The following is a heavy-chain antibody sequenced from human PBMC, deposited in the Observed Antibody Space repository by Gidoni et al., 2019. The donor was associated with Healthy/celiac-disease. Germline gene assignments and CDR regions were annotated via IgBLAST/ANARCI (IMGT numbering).Heavy chain of an antibody. D-gene: IGHD3-3*01. J-gene: IGHJ5*02. CDR2: IIPIFGTE. CDR1: GVTFSSYA. Sequence: QVQLVQSGAEVKKPGSSVKVSCTASGVTFSSYATSWVRQAPGQGLEWMGGIIPIFGTENYAQKFQGRVTITADKSTSTAYMELSSLRSEDTAVYYCARGNDHYDFWSGYTFPGVRNWFDPWGQGTLVTVSS. CDR3: ARGNDHYDFWSGYTFPGVRNWFDP. V-gene: IGHV1-69*06.